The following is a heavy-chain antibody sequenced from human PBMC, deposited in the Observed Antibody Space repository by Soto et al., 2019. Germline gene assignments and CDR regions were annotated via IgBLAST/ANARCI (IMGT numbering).Heavy chain of an antibody. J-gene: IGHJ5*02. CDR1: GYTFTSYG. CDR3: ARDGSSWPNWFDP. V-gene: IGHV1-69*04. CDR2: IIPILGIA. Sequence: SVKVSCKASGYTFTSYGISWVRQAPGQGLEWMGRIIPILGIANYAQKFQGRVTITADKSTSTAYMELSSLRSEDTAVYYCARDGSSWPNWFDPWGQGTLVTVSS. D-gene: IGHD6-13*01.